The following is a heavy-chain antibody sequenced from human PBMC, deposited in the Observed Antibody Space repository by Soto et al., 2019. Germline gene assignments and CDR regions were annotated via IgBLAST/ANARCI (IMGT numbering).Heavy chain of an antibody. CDR1: GYTFSNYA. V-gene: IGHV3-23*01. CDR3: AKERLARGFDY. J-gene: IGHJ4*01. CDR2: ISGGGDNT. Sequence: EVQLLDSGGGLVQPGGSLSLSCEASGYTFSNYAMNWVRQAPGKGLEWVLGISGGGDNTYYADSVKGRFTISRDNSKNTVSLQKNSLRAEDTAVYYCAKERLARGFDYWGQGTLVTVSS.